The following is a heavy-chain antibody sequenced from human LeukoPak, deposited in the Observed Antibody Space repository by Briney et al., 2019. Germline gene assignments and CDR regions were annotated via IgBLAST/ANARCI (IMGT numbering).Heavy chain of an antibody. J-gene: IGHJ4*02. V-gene: IGHV3-21*01. CDR3: TRGAGTGWRFDS. Sequence: GGSLRLSCAASAFSFSNYNMNWVRQAPGKGLERVSSITSSGSYIYYADSVKGRFTISRDNAKNSLYLQMNSLKADDTAVYYCTRGAGTGWRFDSWGQGTLVTVSS. D-gene: IGHD6-19*01. CDR2: ITSSGSYI. CDR1: AFSFSNYN.